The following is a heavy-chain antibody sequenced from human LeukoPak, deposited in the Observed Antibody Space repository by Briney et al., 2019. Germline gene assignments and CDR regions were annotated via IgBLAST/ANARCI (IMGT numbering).Heavy chain of an antibody. CDR1: GYSFTSYW. Sequence: GESLKISCKGSGYSFTSYWIAWVRQMPGKGLEWMGIIYPGDSDTRYSPSFQGQVTISADKSISTAYLQWGSLRASDTAMYHCARKYGYSFPDWGQGTLVTVSS. CDR2: IYPGDSDT. V-gene: IGHV5-51*01. J-gene: IGHJ4*02. D-gene: IGHD5-24*01. CDR3: ARKYGYSFPD.